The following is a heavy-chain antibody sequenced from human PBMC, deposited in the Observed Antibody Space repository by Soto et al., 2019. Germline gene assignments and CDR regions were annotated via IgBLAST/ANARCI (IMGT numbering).Heavy chain of an antibody. CDR2: IDTSGTKI. Sequence: QVQLVESGGDLVKPGGSLRLSCAATGYTFSDYYMSWIRHAPGKGLEWISYIDTSGTKIHYADSVKGRFTITRDNAKNSLYLEMNSLRDEDTAVYYCASHYDMWSGYLSPVDYWGQGTLVSISS. CDR1: GYTFSDYY. CDR3: ASHYDMWSGYLSPVDY. V-gene: IGHV3-11*01. D-gene: IGHD3-3*01. J-gene: IGHJ4*02.